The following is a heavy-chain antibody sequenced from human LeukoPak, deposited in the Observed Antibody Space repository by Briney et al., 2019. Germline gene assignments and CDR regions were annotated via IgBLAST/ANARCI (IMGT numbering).Heavy chain of an antibody. CDR2: IYYSGST. CDR3: ARHAHYSYYMDV. Sequence: SETLSLTCTVSGGSITSSSYYWGWIRQPPGKGLEWIGSIYYSGSTYYNLSLKSRLTISVDTSKNQFSLNLSSVTAADTAVYYCARHAHYSYYMDVWGKGTTVTVPS. CDR1: GGSITSSSYY. J-gene: IGHJ6*03. V-gene: IGHV4-39*01.